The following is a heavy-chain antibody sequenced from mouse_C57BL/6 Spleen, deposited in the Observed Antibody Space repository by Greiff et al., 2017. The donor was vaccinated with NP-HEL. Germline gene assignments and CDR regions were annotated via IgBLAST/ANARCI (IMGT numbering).Heavy chain of an antibody. Sequence: VQLQQSGAELVRPGASVKLSCTASGFNIKDDYMHWVKQRPEQGLEWIGWIDPENGDTEYASKFQGKATITADTSSNTAYLQLSSLTSEDTAVYYCTTGEGLRRGAWFAYWGQGTLVTVSA. CDR3: TTGEGLRRGAWFAY. V-gene: IGHV14-4*01. CDR1: GFNIKDDY. CDR2: IDPENGDT. J-gene: IGHJ3*01. D-gene: IGHD2-4*01.